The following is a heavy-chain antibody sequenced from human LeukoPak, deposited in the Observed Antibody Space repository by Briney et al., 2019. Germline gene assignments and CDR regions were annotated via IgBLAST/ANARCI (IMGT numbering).Heavy chain of an antibody. V-gene: IGHV4-39*01. CDR3: ARAYSSGWYRGNYFDY. D-gene: IGHD6-19*01. Sequence: SETLSLTCTVSVGSISMGSYYWGWIRQPPGKGLEWTGSIYYSGITYYNPSLKSRVTISVDTSKNQFSMKLSSVTAADTAVYYCARAYSSGWYRGNYFDYWGQGTLVTVSS. CDR2: IYYSGIT. CDR1: VGSISMGSYY. J-gene: IGHJ4*02.